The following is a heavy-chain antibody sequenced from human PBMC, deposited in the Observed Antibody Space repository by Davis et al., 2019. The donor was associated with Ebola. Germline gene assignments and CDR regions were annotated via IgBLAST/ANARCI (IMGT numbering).Heavy chain of an antibody. D-gene: IGHD1-1*01. Sequence: GGSLRLSCVASGFTFDDYAMHWVRQAPGKGLEWISHISGDGSDTSYADSVTGRFTFSRDNSNNSLYLQMHSLRRDDSALYYCAKSRGYADPYFDSWGQGTLVTVSS. CDR1: GFTFDDYA. CDR2: ISGDGSDT. V-gene: IGHV3-43*02. J-gene: IGHJ4*02. CDR3: AKSRGYADPYFDS.